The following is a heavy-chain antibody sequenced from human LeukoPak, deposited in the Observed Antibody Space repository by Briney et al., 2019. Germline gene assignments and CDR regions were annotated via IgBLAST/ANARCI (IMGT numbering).Heavy chain of an antibody. CDR1: GFTFSSYA. Sequence: GGSLRLSCAASGFTFSSYAMSWVRQAPGKGLEWVSGISGSGGSTYYADSVKGRFTISRENSKNTLYLQMSSLRAEDTAVYSCAKDVHSSSWPIDYWGQGTLVTVSS. J-gene: IGHJ4*02. CDR3: AKDVHSSSWPIDY. CDR2: ISGSGGST. V-gene: IGHV3-23*01. D-gene: IGHD6-13*01.